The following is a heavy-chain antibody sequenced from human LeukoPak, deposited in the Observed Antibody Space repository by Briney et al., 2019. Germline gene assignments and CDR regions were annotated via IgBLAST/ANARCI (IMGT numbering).Heavy chain of an antibody. Sequence: GGSLRLSCAASGFTFSRHLMHWVRQAPGKGLVWVSRINNDGSGANYAHSVRGRFTISRDNTKNTLYLQMSSPRDEDTAVYYCTSDTVYTALGIDYWGQGTLVTVSS. J-gene: IGHJ4*02. D-gene: IGHD5-18*01. CDR2: INNDGSGA. V-gene: IGHV3-74*01. CDR3: TSDTVYTALGIDY. CDR1: GFTFSRHL.